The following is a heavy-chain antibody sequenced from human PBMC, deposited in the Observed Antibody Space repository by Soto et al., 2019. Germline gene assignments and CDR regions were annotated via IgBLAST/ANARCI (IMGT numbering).Heavy chain of an antibody. D-gene: IGHD2-2*01. J-gene: IGHJ4*02. V-gene: IGHV3-30-3*01. CDR2: ISYDGSNK. CDR1: GFTFSSYA. CDR3: ARARLDTPALDY. Sequence: QVQLVESGGGVVQPGRSLRLSCAASGFTFSSYAMHWVRQAPGKGPEWVAVISYDGSNKYYADSVKGRFTISRDNSKNTRSLQMHSLRAEDTAVYYCARARLDTPALDYWGQGTLVTVSS.